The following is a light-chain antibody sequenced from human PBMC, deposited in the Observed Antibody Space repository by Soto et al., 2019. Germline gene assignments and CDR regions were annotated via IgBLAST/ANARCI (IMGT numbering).Light chain of an antibody. Sequence: QSALTQPASVSGSPGQSITISCTGTSSDVGGYNYVSWYQQHPGKAPKPMIYDVSNRPSGVSNRFAGSKSGNTAYLTISGLQAEDGADYYCSSYTTSSPYVVFGGGTKLTVL. CDR3: SSYTTSSPYVV. J-gene: IGLJ2*01. V-gene: IGLV2-14*01. CDR1: SSDVGGYNY. CDR2: DVS.